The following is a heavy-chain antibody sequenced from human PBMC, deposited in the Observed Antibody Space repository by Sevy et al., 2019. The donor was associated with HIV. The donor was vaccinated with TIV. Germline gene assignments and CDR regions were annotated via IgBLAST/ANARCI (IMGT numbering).Heavy chain of an antibody. D-gene: IGHD3-22*01. CDR3: ATTKDYYEDNGDPFDY. CDR1: GSTLTNLS. J-gene: IGHJ4*02. CDR2: FDPEDGET. V-gene: IGHV1-24*01. Sequence: ASVNVSCKVSGSTLTNLSMHWVRQAPGKGLEWMGTFDPEDGETIYAQKFQVRVTMTEDTSTDTAYMELSSLRSEDTAVYYCATTKDYYEDNGDPFDYWGQGTLVTVSS.